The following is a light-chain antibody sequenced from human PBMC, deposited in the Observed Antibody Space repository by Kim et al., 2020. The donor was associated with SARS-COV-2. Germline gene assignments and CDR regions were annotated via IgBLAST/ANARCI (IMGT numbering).Light chain of an antibody. Sequence: EIVLTQSPSTLSLSPGERATLPCRASQSVSNSRLAWYQQKPGQAPRLLIYDASSRATGITDRFSGSGSGTDFTLTISRLEPEDFAVYYCQQYGASSLTFGGGTKVDIK. CDR1: QSVSNSR. J-gene: IGKJ4*01. CDR3: QQYGASSLT. V-gene: IGKV3-20*01. CDR2: DAS.